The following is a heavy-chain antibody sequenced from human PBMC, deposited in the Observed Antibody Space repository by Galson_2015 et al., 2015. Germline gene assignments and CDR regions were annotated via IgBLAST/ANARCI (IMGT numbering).Heavy chain of an antibody. CDR2: ISYDGSNK. CDR1: GFTFSSYA. D-gene: IGHD3-9*01. V-gene: IGHV3-30-3*01. J-gene: IGHJ3*02. Sequence: SLRLSCAVSGFTFSSYAMHWVRQAPGKGLEWVAVISYDGSNKYYADSVKGRFTISRDNSKNTLYLQMNSLRAEDTAVYYCTGYDILTGFATDAFDICGQGTMVTVSS. CDR3: TGYDILTGFATDAFDI.